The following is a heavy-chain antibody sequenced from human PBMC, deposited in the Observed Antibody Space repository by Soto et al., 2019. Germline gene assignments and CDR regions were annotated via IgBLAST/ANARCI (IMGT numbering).Heavy chain of an antibody. V-gene: IGHV3-21*01. CDR3: ARDGHYDILTGYSHPFDY. CDR2: ISSSSSYI. D-gene: IGHD3-9*01. CDR1: GFTFSSYS. J-gene: IGHJ4*02. Sequence: GGSLRLSCAASGFTFSSYSMNWVRQAPGKGLEWVSSISSSSSYIYYADSVKGRFTISRDNAKNSLYLQMNSLRAEDTAVYYCARDGHYDILTGYSHPFDYWGQGTLVTSPQ.